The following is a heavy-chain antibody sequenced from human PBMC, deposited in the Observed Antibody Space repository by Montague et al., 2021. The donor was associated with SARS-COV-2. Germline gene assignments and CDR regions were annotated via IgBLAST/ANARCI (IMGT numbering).Heavy chain of an antibody. CDR3: ARLRDGVVPSPILGVGPYYSYVAMDV. J-gene: IGHJ6*01. V-gene: IGHV4-34*01. CDR2: INHGGST. D-gene: IGHD3-10*01. CDR1: GTSFSGYY. Sequence: SETRSLTCAVHGTSFSGYYWNWIRQPPGKGLEWIGEINHGGSTNYSPSLKSRLTISADTSKNQFSLKLTSVAAADTAVYYCARLRDGVVPSPILGVGPYYSYVAMDVWGRGTTVTVSS.